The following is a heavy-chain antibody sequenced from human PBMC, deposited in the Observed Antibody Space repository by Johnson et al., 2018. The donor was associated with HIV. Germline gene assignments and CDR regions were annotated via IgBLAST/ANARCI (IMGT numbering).Heavy chain of an antibody. CDR3: ARDPSRLRQSDI. J-gene: IGHJ3*02. Sequence: VQLVESGGGLVQPGGSLRLSCAASGFTFSGHWMHWVRQAPGKGLVWVSHINTDGSITAYADSVKGRFTISRDNSKNTVRLQMNSLRAEDTAVYYCARDPSRLRQSDIWGQGTMVTVSS. CDR2: INTDGSIT. V-gene: IGHV3-74*01. CDR1: GFTFSGHW. D-gene: IGHD3-16*01.